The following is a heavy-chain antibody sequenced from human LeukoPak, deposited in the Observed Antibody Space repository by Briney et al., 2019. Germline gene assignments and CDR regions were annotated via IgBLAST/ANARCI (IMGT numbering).Heavy chain of an antibody. CDR2: IHPGGST. CDR3: ARAPDRIRFDP. J-gene: IGHJ5*02. D-gene: IGHD1-14*01. CDR1: GGSLRADF. V-gene: IGHV4-34*01. Sequence: SETLSLTCAVDGGSLRADFWSWIRQPPGKGLAWIGDIHPGGSTKYNPSLESRVTISVDTSKNQFSLRLTSVTAADTAVYYCARAPDRIRFDPWGQGALVTVSS.